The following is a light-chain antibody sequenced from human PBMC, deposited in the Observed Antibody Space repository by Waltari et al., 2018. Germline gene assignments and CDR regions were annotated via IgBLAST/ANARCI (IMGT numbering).Light chain of an antibody. V-gene: IGKV1-9*01. CDR3: QTLNSYRWT. CDR2: AAS. CDR1: QGISDY. Sequence: IQLTQSPSTLSSSVGDRVTIPCRASQGISDYLAWYQQKPGKAPKLLIYAASPWPSGVPSGFGASGPGTDFTLTFSGLQPEDFETYYCQTLNSYRWTFGQGTKVEIK. J-gene: IGKJ1*01.